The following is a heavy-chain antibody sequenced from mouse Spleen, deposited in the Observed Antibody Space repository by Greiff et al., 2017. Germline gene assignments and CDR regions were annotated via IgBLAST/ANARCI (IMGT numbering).Heavy chain of an antibody. D-gene: IGHD4-1*01. V-gene: IGHV1-50*01. CDR1: GYTFTSYW. J-gene: IGHJ2*01. CDR2: IDPSDSYT. CDR3: AINWDRDY. Sequence: QVQLQQPGAELVKPGASVKLSCKASGYTFTSYWMQWVKQRPGQGLEWIGEIDPSDSYTNYNLKFKGKATLTVDTSSSTAYMQLSSLTSEDSAVYYCAINWDRDYWGQGTTLTVSS.